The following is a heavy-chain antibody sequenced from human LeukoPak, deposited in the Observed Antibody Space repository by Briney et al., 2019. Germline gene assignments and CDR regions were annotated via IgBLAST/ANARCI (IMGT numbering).Heavy chain of an antibody. CDR3: AREYYYDSSGYYRPDY. D-gene: IGHD3-22*01. CDR1: GYTLTELS. Sequence: ASVKVSCKVSGYTLTELSMHWVRQAPGKGLEWMGGFDPEDGETIYAQKFQGRVTMTEDTSTDTAYVELSSLRSEDTAVYYCAREYYYDSSGYYRPDYWGQGTLVTVSS. J-gene: IGHJ4*02. CDR2: FDPEDGET. V-gene: IGHV1-24*01.